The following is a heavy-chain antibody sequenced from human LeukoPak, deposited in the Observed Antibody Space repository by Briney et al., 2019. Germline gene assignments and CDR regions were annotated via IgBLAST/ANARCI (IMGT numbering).Heavy chain of an antibody. V-gene: IGHV4-59*12. CDR1: GGSISNYY. CDR2: VDLLGRT. CDR3: AREGGPYRPLDY. J-gene: IGHJ4*02. Sequence: SETLSLTCTVSGGSISNYYWSWIRQPPGRGLEWIGEVDLLGRTNYNPSLKSRVAISVDKSENHISLWLTSVTAADTAVYYCAREGGPYRPLDYSGQGTLVTVSS.